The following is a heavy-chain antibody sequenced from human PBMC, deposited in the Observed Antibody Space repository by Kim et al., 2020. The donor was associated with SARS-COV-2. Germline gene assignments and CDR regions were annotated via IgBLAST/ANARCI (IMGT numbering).Heavy chain of an antibody. D-gene: IGHD1-26*01. V-gene: IGHV4-34*01. J-gene: IGHJ6*02. CDR2: INHSGST. Sequence: SETLSLTCAVYGGSFSGYYWSWIRQPPGKGLEWIGEINHSGSTNYNPSLKSRVTISVDTSKNQFSLKLSSVTAADTAVYYCARMGVTPVYYYGMDVWGQGTTVTVSS. CDR3: ARMGVTPVYYYGMDV. CDR1: GGSFSGYY.